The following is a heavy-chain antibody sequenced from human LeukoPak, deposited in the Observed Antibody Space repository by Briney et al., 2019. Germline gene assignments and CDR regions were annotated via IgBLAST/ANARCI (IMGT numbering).Heavy chain of an antibody. CDR3: ARESVDGYNLGYFDY. CDR1: GCTFTRYY. CDR2: INPSGGST. D-gene: IGHD5-24*01. Sequence: ASVKVSCKASGCTFTRYYMHWVRQAPGQGLEWMGMINPSGGSTSYAQKFQGRVTVTRDTSTSTVYMELSSLRSEDTAVYYCARESVDGYNLGYFDYWGQGTLVTVSS. J-gene: IGHJ4*02. V-gene: IGHV1-46*01.